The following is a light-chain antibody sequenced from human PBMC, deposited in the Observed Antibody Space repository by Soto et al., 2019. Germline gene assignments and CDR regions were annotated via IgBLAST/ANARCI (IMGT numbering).Light chain of an antibody. CDR3: QQRSNWPLALT. CDR2: DAS. CDR1: QSVSSSY. V-gene: IGKV3-11*01. Sequence: IVLTQYPGTLSFSPGERATLSCRASQSVSSSYLAWYQQKPGQATRLLIYDASNRATGIPARFSGSGSGTDFTLTISSLEPEDFAVYYCQQRSNWPLALTFGGGTKVENK. J-gene: IGKJ4*01.